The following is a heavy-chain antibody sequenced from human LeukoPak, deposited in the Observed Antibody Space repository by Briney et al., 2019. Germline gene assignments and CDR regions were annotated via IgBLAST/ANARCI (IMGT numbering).Heavy chain of an antibody. D-gene: IGHD5-18*01. CDR2: ISSTSTYI. Sequence: GGSLRLSCAASGFTFSTYTMNWVRQAPGKGLEWVSFISSTSTYIYYADSVKGRFTISRDNAKNSLYLQMNSLRAEDTAVYYCARGDTAYAFWGQGTLVTVSS. J-gene: IGHJ4*02. CDR1: GFTFSTYT. V-gene: IGHV3-21*01. CDR3: ARGDTAYAF.